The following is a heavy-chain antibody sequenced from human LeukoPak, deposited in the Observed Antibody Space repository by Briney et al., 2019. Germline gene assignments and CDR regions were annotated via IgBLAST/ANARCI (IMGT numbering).Heavy chain of an antibody. J-gene: IGHJ1*01. CDR2: ISSSSSAI. Sequence: PGGSLRLSCAASGFTFSSYSMNWVRQAPGKGLEWVSYISSSSSAIYYADSVKGRFTISRDNAKNSLYLQMSSLRDEDTAVYYCAREVIRVDSSSWYHWGQGTLVTVSS. D-gene: IGHD6-13*01. CDR3: AREVIRVDSSSWYH. V-gene: IGHV3-48*02. CDR1: GFTFSSYS.